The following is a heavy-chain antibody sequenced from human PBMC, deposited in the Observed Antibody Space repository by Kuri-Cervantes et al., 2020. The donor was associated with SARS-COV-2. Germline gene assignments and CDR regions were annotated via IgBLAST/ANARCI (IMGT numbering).Heavy chain of an antibody. CDR2: IDPSDSYT. D-gene: IGHD2-2*02. Sequence: GESLKISCKGSGYSFTSYWISWVRQVPGKGLEWMGRIDPSDSYTNYSPSFQGHVTISADKSVSTAYLQWSSLKASDTAMYYCARHANEYCSSTSCYTTPEFDPWGQGTLVTVSS. J-gene: IGHJ5*02. V-gene: IGHV5-10-1*01. CDR3: ARHANEYCSSTSCYTTPEFDP. CDR1: GYSFTSYW.